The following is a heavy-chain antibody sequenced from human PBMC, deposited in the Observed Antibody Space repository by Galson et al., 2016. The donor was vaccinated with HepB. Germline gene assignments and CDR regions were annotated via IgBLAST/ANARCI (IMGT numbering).Heavy chain of an antibody. V-gene: IGHV3-7*03. CDR2: IQEDGSKT. CDR3: AKYGDEAGWNFHH. D-gene: IGHD6-19*01. J-gene: IGHJ1*01. CDR1: GFTFSRFW. Sequence: SLRLSCAASGFTFSRFWMNWVRQAPGKGLEWVASIQEDGSKTFNVDSVKGRFTMSRDNLEESVSPQMNSLRAEDTAVYYCAKYGDEAGWNFHHWGQGTLVTVSS.